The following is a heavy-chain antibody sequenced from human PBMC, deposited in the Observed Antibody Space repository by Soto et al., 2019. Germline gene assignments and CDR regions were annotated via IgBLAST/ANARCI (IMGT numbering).Heavy chain of an antibody. CDR1: GGSFSGY. J-gene: IGHJ5*02. CDR2: ISHSGSS. Sequence: SETLSLTCAVYGGSFSGYWTWVRQPPGKGLEWIGEISHSGSSNYSPSLKSRVTLTVDTSKNQFSLNLRSVTAADTAFYYCARALRFDPWGQGTLVTVSS. CDR3: ARALRFDP. V-gene: IGHV4-34*01.